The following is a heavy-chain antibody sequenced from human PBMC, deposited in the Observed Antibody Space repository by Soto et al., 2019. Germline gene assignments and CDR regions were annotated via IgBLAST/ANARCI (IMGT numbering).Heavy chain of an antibody. CDR3: AREKTSYGMAV. CDR2: MNPNSGNT. Sequence: QVQLVQSGAEVKKPGASVNVSCKASGYTFTSYDINWVRQATGQGLEGMGGMNPNSGNTGYAQKLQGIVTMNRNTSISTAYMELSSLRSEDTAGEYCAREKTSYGMAVWGHGTTVTVSS. CDR1: GYTFTSYD. V-gene: IGHV1-8*01. J-gene: IGHJ6*02.